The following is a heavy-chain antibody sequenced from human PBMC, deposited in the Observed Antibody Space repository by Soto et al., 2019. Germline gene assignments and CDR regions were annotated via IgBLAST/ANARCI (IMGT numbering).Heavy chain of an antibody. CDR2: IGSGGAPT. CDR3: AKARANYYTSGFYFRPLDS. J-gene: IGHJ4*02. V-gene: IGHV3-23*01. Sequence: ELQLLESGGDLVQPGGSLRLSCAASGFTFNTDDMSWVRQAPGKGLEWVSVIGSGGAPTYYADSVKGRFTISRDNSKNTLLLQMDSLRAEDTAIYYCAKARANYYTSGFYFRPLDSWGQGTLVTVSS. CDR1: GFTFNTDD. D-gene: IGHD3-22*01.